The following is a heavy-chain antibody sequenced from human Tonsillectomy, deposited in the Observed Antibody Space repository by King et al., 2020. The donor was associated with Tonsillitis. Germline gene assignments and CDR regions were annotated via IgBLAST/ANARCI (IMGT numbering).Heavy chain of an antibody. D-gene: IGHD4-17*01. CDR2: IHNSGST. J-gene: IGHJ2*01. CDR3: ARNYGVYWYFDL. V-gene: IGHV4-59*01. CDR1: GGSISSYY. Sequence: QLQESGPGLAKPSETLSLTYTVSGGSISSYYWNWIRQPPGKGPEWIGFIHNSGSTNYNPSLKSRVTISADTSKNQISLKLTSVTAADTAVYYCARNYGVYWYFDLWGRGTLVTVSS.